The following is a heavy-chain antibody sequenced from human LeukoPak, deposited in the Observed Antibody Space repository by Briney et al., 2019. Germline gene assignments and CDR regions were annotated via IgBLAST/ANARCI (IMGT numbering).Heavy chain of an antibody. CDR1: GYTFTSYD. J-gene: IGHJ6*03. V-gene: IGHV1-8*01. Sequence: ASVKVSCKASGYTFTSYDINWVRQAPGKGREWMASMNPNKGNTAYAPKFQGRVTLTSDTAIEPASLELSGLRSPDAALQYCARLQWGSGGIYFYYYMDVGREGSTVT. CDR2: MNPNKGNT. CDR3: ARLQWGSGGIYFYYYMDV. D-gene: IGHD3-16*01.